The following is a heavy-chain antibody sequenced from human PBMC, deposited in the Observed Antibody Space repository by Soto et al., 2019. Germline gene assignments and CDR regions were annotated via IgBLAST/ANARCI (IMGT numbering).Heavy chain of an antibody. CDR1: GFTFSGSA. CDR2: IRSKANRYAT. Sequence: EVQLVESGGGLVQPGGSLKLSCAASGFTFSGSAMHWVRQASGKGLEWVGRIRSKANRYATAYAASVKGRFTISRDDSKNTAYLQMNRLKTEDTAVYYCTRKRYRSSSPFDPWGQGTLVNVSS. V-gene: IGHV3-73*02. J-gene: IGHJ5*02. D-gene: IGHD6-6*01. CDR3: TRKRYRSSSPFDP.